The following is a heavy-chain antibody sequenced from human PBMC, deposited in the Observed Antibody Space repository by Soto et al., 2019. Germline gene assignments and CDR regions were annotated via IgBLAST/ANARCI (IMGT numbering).Heavy chain of an antibody. CDR2: IYYSGST. CDR1: GGSISSYY. Sequence: PSETLSLTCTVSGGSISSYYWSLIRQPPGKGLEWIGYIYYSGSTNYNPSLKSRVTISVDTSKNQFSLKLSSVTAADTAVYYCARLVRLFFHFAPWGQGTLVTVSS. CDR3: ARLVRLFFHFAP. D-gene: IGHD3-10*01. J-gene: IGHJ5*02. V-gene: IGHV4-59*01.